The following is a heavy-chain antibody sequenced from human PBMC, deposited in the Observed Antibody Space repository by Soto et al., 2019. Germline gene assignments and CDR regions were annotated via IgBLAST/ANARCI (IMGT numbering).Heavy chain of an antibody. Sequence: GGSLRLSCAASGFSFSSYSMNWVRQAPGKGLEWVSSITSSSRYIYYADSVKGRFTISRDNAKNSLYLQMNSLRAEDTAVYYCAALPGSTGPTSWGQGTLVTVSS. V-gene: IGHV3-21*01. CDR2: ITSSSRYI. J-gene: IGHJ4*02. D-gene: IGHD2-2*01. CDR1: GFSFSSYS. CDR3: AALPGSTGPTS.